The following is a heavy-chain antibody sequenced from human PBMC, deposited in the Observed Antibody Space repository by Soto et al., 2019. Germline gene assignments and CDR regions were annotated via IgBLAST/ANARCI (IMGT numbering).Heavy chain of an antibody. CDR1: GYTXTSYG. J-gene: IGHJ4*02. Sequence: GXSXKVSFRASGYTXTSYGIRLVRQAPGQGLEWIGWISAYNGNTNYAQKLQGRVTMTTDTSTSTAYMELRSLSPDHTDVYYCASSSGHSRSWYDYWGQGTLGTVS. V-gene: IGHV1-18*04. CDR2: ISAYNGNT. CDR3: ASSSGHSRSWYDY. D-gene: IGHD6-13*01.